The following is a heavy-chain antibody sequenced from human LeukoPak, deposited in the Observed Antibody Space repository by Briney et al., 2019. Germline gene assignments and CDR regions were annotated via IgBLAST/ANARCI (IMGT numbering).Heavy chain of an antibody. J-gene: IGHJ4*02. V-gene: IGHV3-7*01. CDR1: GFTFSSYL. Sequence: GGSLRLSCAASGFTFSSYLMSWVRQAPGKGLEWVANIKQDGSEIDYVDSVKGRFTISRDNAKNSLDLQMNSLRVEGTAVYYCARGKLSFDYWGQGTLVTVSS. CDR2: IKQDGSEI. D-gene: IGHD4-23*01. CDR3: ARGKLSFDY.